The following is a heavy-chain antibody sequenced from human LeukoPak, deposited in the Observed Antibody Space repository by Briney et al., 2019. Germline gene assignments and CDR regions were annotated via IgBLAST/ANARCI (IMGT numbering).Heavy chain of an antibody. CDR3: AELGITMIGGV. Sequence: GGSLRLSCAASGFTFSSYWVHWVRQAPGKGLVWVSRINSDGSSTSYADSVKGRFTISRDNAKNSLYLQMNSLRAEDTAVYYCAELGITMIGGVWGKGTTVTISS. D-gene: IGHD3-10*02. CDR2: INSDGSST. V-gene: IGHV3-74*01. CDR1: GFTFSSYW. J-gene: IGHJ6*04.